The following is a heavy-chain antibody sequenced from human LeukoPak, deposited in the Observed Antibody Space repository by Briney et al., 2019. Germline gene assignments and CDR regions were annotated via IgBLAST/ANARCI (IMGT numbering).Heavy chain of an antibody. CDR1: GFTFRSYW. J-gene: IGHJ3*02. CDR3: ARDKAVAGKVGAFDI. V-gene: IGHV3-7*01. D-gene: IGHD6-19*01. Sequence: GGSLRLSCAASGFTFRSYWMSWVRQAPGKGLEWVATINQDVSQIKYVDSVKGRFTISRDNAKNSLYLQMNSLRAEDTAVYYCARDKAVAGKVGAFDIWGQGTMVTVSS. CDR2: INQDVSQI.